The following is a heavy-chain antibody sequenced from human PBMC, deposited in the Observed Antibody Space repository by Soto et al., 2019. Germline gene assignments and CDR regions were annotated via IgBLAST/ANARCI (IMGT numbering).Heavy chain of an antibody. V-gene: IGHV3-7*01. J-gene: IGHJ4*02. D-gene: IGHD5-18*01. Sequence: EVQLVESGGGLVQPGGSLRLSCAASGYSISTYWMSWVRQAPGKGLEWVANVKQDGSEEYYVDSVKGRFTISRDNAKNSLYLQMNSLRAEDTAVYYCAALDKAMVKTAGYWGQGTLVTVSS. CDR2: VKQDGSEE. CDR3: AALDKAMVKTAGY. CDR1: GYSISTYW.